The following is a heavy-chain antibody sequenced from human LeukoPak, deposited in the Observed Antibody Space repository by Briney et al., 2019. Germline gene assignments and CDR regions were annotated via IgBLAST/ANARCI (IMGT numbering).Heavy chain of an antibody. D-gene: IGHD3-10*01. V-gene: IGHV4-59*01. Sequence: PSETLSLTCTVSGGSISSYYWSWIRQPPGKGLEWIGYIYYSGSTNYNPSLKSRVTISVDTSKNQFSLKLSSVTAADTAVYYCARGAGELFSYYGMDVWGQGTTVTVSS. CDR2: IYYSGST. CDR1: GGSISSYY. CDR3: ARGAGELFSYYGMDV. J-gene: IGHJ6*02.